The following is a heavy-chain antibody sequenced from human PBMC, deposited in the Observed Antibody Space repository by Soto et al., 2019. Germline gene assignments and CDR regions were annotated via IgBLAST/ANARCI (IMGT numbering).Heavy chain of an antibody. D-gene: IGHD6-6*01. CDR2: IRSKANSYAT. J-gene: IGHJ6*02. V-gene: IGHV3-73*01. CDR3: TSPSYSSSSYYGMDV. Sequence: EVQLVESGGGLVQPGGSLKLSCAASGFTFSGSAMHWVRQASGKGLEWVGRIRSKANSYATAYAASVKGRFTISRDDSKNTAYLQLNSLKTEDTAVYYCTSPSYSSSSYYGMDVWGQGTTVTVSS. CDR1: GFTFSGSA.